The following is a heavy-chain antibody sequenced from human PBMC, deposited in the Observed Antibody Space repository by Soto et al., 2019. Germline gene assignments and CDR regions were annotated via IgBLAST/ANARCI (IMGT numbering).Heavy chain of an antibody. J-gene: IGHJ5*02. Sequence: QGQLVQSGAEVKKPGASVKVSCKVSGYTLNEVAMHWVRQAPGKGLEWLGGFDPDEAETIYAQHFQGRVTMTEDTCTDTVYMELSSLRSEDTALYFCTTYHGDYNFDHWGQGTLVTVSS. CDR3: TTYHGDYNFDH. CDR2: FDPDEAET. CDR1: GYTLNEVA. V-gene: IGHV1-24*01. D-gene: IGHD4-17*01.